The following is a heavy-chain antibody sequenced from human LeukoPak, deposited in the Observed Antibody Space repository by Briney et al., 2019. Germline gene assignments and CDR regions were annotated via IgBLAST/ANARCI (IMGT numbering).Heavy chain of an antibody. V-gene: IGHV6-1*01. CDR2: TYYRSKWYN. CDR3: ARDHYYGSGSYTPYFDY. D-gene: IGHD3-10*01. CDR1: GDSVSSNSAA. J-gene: IGHJ4*02. Sequence: SQTLSLTCAISGDSVSSNSAAWNWIRQSPSRGLEWLGRTYYRSKWYNDYAVSVKSRITINPDTSKNQFSLQLNSVTPEDTAVYYCARDHYYGSGSYTPYFDYWGQGTLVTVSS.